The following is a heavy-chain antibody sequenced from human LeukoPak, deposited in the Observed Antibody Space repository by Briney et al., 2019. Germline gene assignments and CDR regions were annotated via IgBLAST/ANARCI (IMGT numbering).Heavy chain of an antibody. CDR3: ARGIADYDFWSGYYYYFDY. Sequence: GASVKVSCKASGYTFTSYDINWVRQATGQGLEWMGWMNPNSGNTGYAQKFQGRVTMTRNTSISTAYMELSSLRSDDTAVYYCARGIADYDFWSGYYYYFDYWGQGTLVTVSS. CDR1: GYTFTSYD. V-gene: IGHV1-8*01. J-gene: IGHJ4*02. CDR2: MNPNSGNT. D-gene: IGHD3-3*01.